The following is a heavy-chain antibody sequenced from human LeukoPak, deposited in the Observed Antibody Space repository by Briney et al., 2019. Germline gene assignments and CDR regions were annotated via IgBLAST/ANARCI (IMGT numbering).Heavy chain of an antibody. Sequence: ASVKVSCKTSGYTLTNYYIHWVRQAPGQGLEWMGIINPSGDIKDYAQTFQGRVTMTRDTSTSTIYMELSSLRSDDTAVYYCARAFGDFDLWNPCAYWGQGTLVTVSS. V-gene: IGHV1-46*01. D-gene: IGHD3-3*01. CDR1: GYTLTNYY. CDR3: ARAFGDFDLWNPCAY. J-gene: IGHJ4*02. CDR2: INPSGDIK.